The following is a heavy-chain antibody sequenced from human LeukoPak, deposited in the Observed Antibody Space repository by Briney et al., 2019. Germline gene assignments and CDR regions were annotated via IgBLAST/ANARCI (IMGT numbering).Heavy chain of an antibody. CDR2: IYHSGST. D-gene: IGHD3-10*01. Sequence: PSETLSLTCAVSGYSISSGYCWGWIRQPPGKGLEWIGSIYHSGSTYYNPSLKSRVTISVDTSKNQFSLKLSSVTAADTAVYYCARALSYYYGSGSYYHDYWGQGTLVTVSS. CDR1: GYSISSGYC. J-gene: IGHJ4*02. CDR3: ARALSYYYGSGSYYHDY. V-gene: IGHV4-38-2*01.